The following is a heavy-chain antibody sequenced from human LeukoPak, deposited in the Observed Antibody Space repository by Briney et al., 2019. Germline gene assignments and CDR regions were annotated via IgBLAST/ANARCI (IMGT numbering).Heavy chain of an antibody. D-gene: IGHD1-7*01. V-gene: IGHV3-7*01. Sequence: GGSLRPSCAASGFTFGIYWMSWVRQAPRKGLEWVANINQGGSETYYVDSVTGRFTISRDNAENSLYLQLNSLRVEDTAVYYCARAGQAGTVDYWGQGTLVTVSS. CDR2: INQGGSET. CDR3: ARAGQAGTVDY. CDR1: GFTFGIYW. J-gene: IGHJ4*02.